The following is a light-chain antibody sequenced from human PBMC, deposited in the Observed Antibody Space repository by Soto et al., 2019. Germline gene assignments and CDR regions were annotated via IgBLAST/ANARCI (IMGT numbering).Light chain of an antibody. Sequence: QSVLTQPPSVSGAPGQRVTISCTGSSSNIGANYDVHWYQQFPGTAPKLLIYGNNNRPSGVPDRVSGSKSGTSASLAITGLQAKDEADYYCQSYDSRLSGYVFGTGTKVTVL. CDR2: GNN. CDR1: SSNIGANYD. V-gene: IGLV1-40*01. J-gene: IGLJ1*01. CDR3: QSYDSRLSGYV.